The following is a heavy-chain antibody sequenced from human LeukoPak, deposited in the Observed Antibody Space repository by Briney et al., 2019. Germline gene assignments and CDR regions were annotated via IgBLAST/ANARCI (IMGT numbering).Heavy chain of an antibody. CDR2: IYSGGST. Sequence: GGSLRLSCAASGFTVSSSNYMSWVRQAPGKGLEWVSVIYSGGSTYYADSVKGRFTISRHNYKNTAYLQMNSLRAEDTAVYYCARVTYSYAYNWFDPWGQGTLVTVSS. CDR1: GFTVSSSNY. D-gene: IGHD5-18*01. V-gene: IGHV3-53*04. CDR3: ARVTYSYAYNWFDP. J-gene: IGHJ5*02.